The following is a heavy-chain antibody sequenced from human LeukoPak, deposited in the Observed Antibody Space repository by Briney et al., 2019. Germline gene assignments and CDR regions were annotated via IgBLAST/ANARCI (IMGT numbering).Heavy chain of an antibody. J-gene: IGHJ3*02. V-gene: IGHV4-4*07. CDR2: IHISGST. Sequence: SETLSLTCAVSGGSISSDYWSWIRQPAGKGLEWIGHIHISGSTNYNPSLKSRVTMSLDTPKGQFSLKLSSVTAADTAVYYCARATPAAAGLDAFDIWGQGTMVTVSS. D-gene: IGHD6-13*01. CDR1: GGSISSDY. CDR3: ARATPAAAGLDAFDI.